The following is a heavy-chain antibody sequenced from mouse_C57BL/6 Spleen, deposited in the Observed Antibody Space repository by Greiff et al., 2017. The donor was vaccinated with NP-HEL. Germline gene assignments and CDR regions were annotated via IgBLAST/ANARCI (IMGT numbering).Heavy chain of an antibody. Sequence: EVQLQQSGPELVKPGASVKISCKASGYSFTGYYMNWVKQSPEKSLEWIGEINPSTGGTTYNQKFKAKATLTVDKSSSTAYMQLKSLTSEDSAVYYCARGYVRDYYAMDYWGQGTSVTVSS. CDR3: ARGYVRDYYAMDY. CDR2: INPSTGGT. J-gene: IGHJ4*01. D-gene: IGHD1-2*01. V-gene: IGHV1-42*01. CDR1: GYSFTGYY.